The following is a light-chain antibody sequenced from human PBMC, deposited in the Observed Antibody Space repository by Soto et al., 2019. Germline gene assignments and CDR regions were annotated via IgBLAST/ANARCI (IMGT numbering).Light chain of an antibody. CDR1: QSLLHIDGKPY. CDR2: EVS. V-gene: IGKV2D-29*01. CDR3: MPSIQLLKT. J-gene: IGKJ1*01. Sequence: EIVMTQTPLSLSVTPGPPASISCKSSQSLLHIDGKPYLYWYLQKPGQPPQLLISEVSNRFSVVSDRFSGSRSGTDFTPKISRVEAEDVGVYYCMPSIQLLKTFGQGTKVEIK.